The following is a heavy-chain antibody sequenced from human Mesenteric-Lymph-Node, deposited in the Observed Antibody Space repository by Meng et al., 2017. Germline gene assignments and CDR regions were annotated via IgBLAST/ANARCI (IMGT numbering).Heavy chain of an antibody. Sequence: LPRQGLGAGLVVPSGTLSLTCEVAGGASMNDQWWSWVRQAPGKGLEWIWVIYHSGRTNYNPSVKSRVSMSVDKSQNHCSLRLSSVTAADTAVYYCTTLYGDSISWGQGTLVTVAS. D-gene: IGHD4-17*01. CDR1: GGASMNDQW. CDR3: TTLYGDSIS. CDR2: IYHSGRT. J-gene: IGHJ4*02. V-gene: IGHV4-4*02.